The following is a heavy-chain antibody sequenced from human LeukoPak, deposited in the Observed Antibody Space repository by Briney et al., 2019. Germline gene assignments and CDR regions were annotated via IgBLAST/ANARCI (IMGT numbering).Heavy chain of an antibody. J-gene: IGHJ4*02. CDR2: INPNSGGT. CDR3: VTSRGYSGCHDY. CDR1: GYTFTGYY. D-gene: IGHD5-12*01. V-gene: IGHV1-2*02. Sequence: ASVKVSCKASGYTFTGYYMHWVRQAPGQGLEWMRWINPNSGGTNYAQKFQGRVTMTRDTSISTAYMELSRLRSDDTAVYYCVTSRGYSGCHDYWGQGTLVTVSS.